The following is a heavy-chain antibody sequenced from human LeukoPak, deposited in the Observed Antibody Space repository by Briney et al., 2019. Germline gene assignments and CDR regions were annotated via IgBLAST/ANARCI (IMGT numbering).Heavy chain of an antibody. CDR3: ARARGTGPGAHFDY. D-gene: IGHD3-10*01. CDR1: GFMFSDEY. CDR2: NSNSGDFI. Sequence: KTGGSLRLSCAASGFMFSDEYMSWIRQAPGKGLEWVSYNSNSGDFIAYADSVKGRFTISRDNAKNSLFLQMNSLRAEDTAVYYCARARGTGPGAHFDYWGQGTLVIVSS. V-gene: IGHV3-11*01. J-gene: IGHJ4*02.